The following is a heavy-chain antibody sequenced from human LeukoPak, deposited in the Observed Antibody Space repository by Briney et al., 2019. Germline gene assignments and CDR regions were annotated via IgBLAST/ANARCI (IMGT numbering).Heavy chain of an antibody. CDR3: ARDRSLYYYDSSGSYFYY. V-gene: IGHV4-4*07. CDR1: GGSISSYY. CDR2: IYTSGST. D-gene: IGHD3-22*01. J-gene: IGHJ4*02. Sequence: SETLSLTCTVSGGSISSYYWSWIRQPAGKGLEWIGRIYTSGSTNYNPSLKSRVTISVDTSKNQFSLKLSSVTAADTAVYYCARDRSLYYYDSSGSYFYYWGQGTLVTVSS.